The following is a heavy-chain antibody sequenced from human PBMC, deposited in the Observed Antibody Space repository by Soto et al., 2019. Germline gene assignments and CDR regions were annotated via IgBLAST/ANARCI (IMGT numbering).Heavy chain of an antibody. V-gene: IGHV4-59*01. CDR2: IYYSGST. D-gene: IGHD3-10*01. CDR1: GGSISSYY. J-gene: IGHJ6*03. CDR3: AREGRGYYMDV. Sequence: SETLSLTCTVSGGSISSYYWSWIRQPPGKGLEWIGYIYYSGSTNYNPSLKSRVTISVDTSKNQFSLKLSSVTAADTAVYYCAREGRGYYMDVWGKGTTVTVSS.